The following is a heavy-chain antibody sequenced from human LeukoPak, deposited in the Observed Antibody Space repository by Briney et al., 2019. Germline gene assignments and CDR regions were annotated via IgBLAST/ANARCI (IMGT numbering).Heavy chain of an antibody. J-gene: IGHJ4*02. CDR2: ISGSGGST. V-gene: IGHV3-23*01. Sequence: GGSLRLSCAASGFTVSDNYMSWVRQAPGKGLEWVSAISGSGGSTYYADSAKGRFTISRDNSKNTLYLQMNSLRAEDTAVYYCAKESAYSSGWYVDYWGQGTLVTVSS. D-gene: IGHD6-19*01. CDR3: AKESAYSSGWYVDY. CDR1: GFTVSDNY.